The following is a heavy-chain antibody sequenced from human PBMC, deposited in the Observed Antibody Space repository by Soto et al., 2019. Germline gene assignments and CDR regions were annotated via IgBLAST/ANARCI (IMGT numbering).Heavy chain of an antibody. CDR1: GYTFTSYG. D-gene: IGHD3-22*01. CDR3: ARVYYYDSSGYYP. V-gene: IGHV1-18*01. Sequence: VSVKVSCKASGYTFTSYGISWVRQAPGQGLEWMGWISAYNGNTNYAQKLQGRVTMTTDTSTSTAYMELRSLRSDDTAVYYRARVYYYDSSGYYPWGQGTLVTVSS. J-gene: IGHJ5*02. CDR2: ISAYNGNT.